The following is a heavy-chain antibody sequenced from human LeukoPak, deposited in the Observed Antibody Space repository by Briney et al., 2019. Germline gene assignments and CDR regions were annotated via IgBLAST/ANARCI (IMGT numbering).Heavy chain of an antibody. CDR3: ATMTCSGGSCYEVDAFDI. Sequence: ASVKVSCKASGYTFTSYGISWVRQAPGQGLEWMGWISAYNGNTNYAQKLQGRVTMTTDTSTSTAYMELRSLRSDDTAVYYCATMTCSGGSCYEVDAFDIWGQGTMVTVSS. D-gene: IGHD2-15*01. V-gene: IGHV1-18*01. CDR2: ISAYNGNT. J-gene: IGHJ3*02. CDR1: GYTFTSYG.